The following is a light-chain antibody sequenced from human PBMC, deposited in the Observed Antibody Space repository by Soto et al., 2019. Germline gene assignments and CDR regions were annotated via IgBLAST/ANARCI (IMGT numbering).Light chain of an antibody. Sequence: DIVMTQSPLSLPVTPGEPASISCRSSQSLLHSNGYNYLDWYLKNTGQTPQLLIYLGSNWASGGCDMFSGSGSGIDFTIEISRVEAEYVGVYYCMQAQDTPKTFRQGTEVDIK. J-gene: IGKJ1*01. CDR1: QSLLHSNGYNY. CDR2: LGS. CDR3: MQAQDTPKT. V-gene: IGKV2-28*01.